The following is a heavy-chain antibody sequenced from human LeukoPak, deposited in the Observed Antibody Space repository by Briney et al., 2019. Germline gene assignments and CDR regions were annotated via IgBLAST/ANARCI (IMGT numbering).Heavy chain of an antibody. CDR2: IHYSGST. CDR3: ARDGVAGGFDY. V-gene: IGHV4-39*07. Sequence: SETLSLTCIVSGGSISSGTYYWGWIRQPPGKGLEWIGSIHYSGSTNHNSALKSRVTISVDTSKNQYSLKLSSVTAADTAVYYCARDGVAGGFDYWGQGTLVTVS. D-gene: IGHD6-19*01. J-gene: IGHJ4*02. CDR1: GGSISSGTYY.